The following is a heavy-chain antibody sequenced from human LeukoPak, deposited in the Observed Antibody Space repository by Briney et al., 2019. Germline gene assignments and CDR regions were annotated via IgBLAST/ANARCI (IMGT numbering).Heavy chain of an antibody. CDR1: GGTFSSYA. D-gene: IGHD2-8*01. CDR3: ARTNYDAFDI. V-gene: IGHV1-69*05. J-gene: IGHJ3*02. Sequence: GASVKVSCKASGGTFSSYAISWVRQAPGQGLEWMGRIIPIFGTANYAQKFQGRVTITTDESTSTAYMELSSLRSEDTAVYYCARTNYDAFDIWGQGTMVTVSS. CDR2: IIPIFGTA.